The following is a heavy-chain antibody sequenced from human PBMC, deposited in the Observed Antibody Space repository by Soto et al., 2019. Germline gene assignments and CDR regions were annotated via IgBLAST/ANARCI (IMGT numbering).Heavy chain of an antibody. D-gene: IGHD3-3*02. CDR1: GFTFHDYG. V-gene: IGHV3-9*01. CDR2: ISWNSGSL. Sequence: GGSLRFSCAASGFTFHDYGMHWVRPVPGKGLEWVSGISWNSGSLDYADSVKGRFTISRDNAKNSLYLQMNSLRAEDTALYYCAKDISLLAETPNHWGHGTLDIVSS. J-gene: IGHJ5*02. CDR3: AKDISLLAETPNH.